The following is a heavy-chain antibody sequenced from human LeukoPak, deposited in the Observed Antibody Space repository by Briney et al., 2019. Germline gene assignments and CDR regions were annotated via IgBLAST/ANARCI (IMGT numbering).Heavy chain of an antibody. CDR3: AGTDIVATKDDY. CDR1: GFTFSSYE. CDR2: ISSSGSTI. V-gene: IGHV3-48*03. D-gene: IGHD5-12*01. Sequence: GGPLRLSCAASGFTFSSYEMNWVRQAPGEGLEWVSYISSSGSTIYYADSVKGRFTISRDNAKNSLYLQMNSLRAEDTAVYYCAGTDIVATKDDYWGQGTLVTVSS. J-gene: IGHJ4*02.